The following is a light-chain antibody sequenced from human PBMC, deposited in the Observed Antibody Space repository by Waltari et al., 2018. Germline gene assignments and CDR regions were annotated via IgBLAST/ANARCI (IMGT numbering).Light chain of an antibody. J-gene: IGKJ2*01. V-gene: IGKV1-33*01. CDR2: DAS. CDR1: QDITTS. Sequence: DIQMTQSPSSLSASVGDRVTFTCQATQDITTSLSWFQQKPGEAPRLLIYDASTLQPGVPSMFSGTGSATGFSLTITSQQLDDSATYYCQQFHSLPYTFARGTKLHIK. CDR3: QQFHSLPYT.